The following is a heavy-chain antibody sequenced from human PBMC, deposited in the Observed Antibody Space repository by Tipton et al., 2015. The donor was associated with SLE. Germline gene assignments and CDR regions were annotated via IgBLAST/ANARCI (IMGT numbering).Heavy chain of an antibody. Sequence: TLSLTCTVSGGSISSYYWSWIRQPPGKGLEWIGYIYYSGSTSYNPSLESRVTISVDTSKNQFSLKLSSVTAADTAVYYCARVYSSSWGAFDIWGQGTMVTVSS. J-gene: IGHJ3*02. D-gene: IGHD6-13*01. V-gene: IGHV4-59*01. CDR1: GGSISSYY. CDR2: IYYSGST. CDR3: ARVYSSSWGAFDI.